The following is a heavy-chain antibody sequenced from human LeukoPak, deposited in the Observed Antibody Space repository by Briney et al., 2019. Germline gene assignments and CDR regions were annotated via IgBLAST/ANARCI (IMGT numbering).Heavy chain of an antibody. J-gene: IGHJ4*02. CDR1: GGSFSGYY. CDR2: INHSGST. Sequence: SETLSLTCAVYGGSFSGYYWSWIRQPPGKGLEWIGEINHSGSTNYNPSLKSRVTISVDTSKNQFSLKLSSVTAADTAVYYCARLIRLFGVVITVIHYFDYWGQGTLVTVSS. D-gene: IGHD3-3*01. CDR3: ARLIRLFGVVITVIHYFDY. V-gene: IGHV4-34*01.